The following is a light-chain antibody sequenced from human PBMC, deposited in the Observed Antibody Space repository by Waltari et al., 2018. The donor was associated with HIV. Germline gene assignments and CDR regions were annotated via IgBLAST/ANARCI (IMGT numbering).Light chain of an antibody. J-gene: IGLJ1*01. CDR1: TSNVRSNF. CDR2: RDN. Sequence: QSVLTQPPSASGTPRQRVTIPCSGTTSNVRSNFVSWYQQLPGTAPKLLIYRDNRRPSGVPDRFSGSKSGASASLAISGLRSEDEGDYYCATWDDSLGGFYVFGAGTKVTVL. V-gene: IGLV1-47*01. CDR3: ATWDDSLGGFYV.